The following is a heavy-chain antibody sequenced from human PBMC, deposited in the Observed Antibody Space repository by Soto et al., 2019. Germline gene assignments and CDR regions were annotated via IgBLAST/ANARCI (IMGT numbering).Heavy chain of an antibody. V-gene: IGHV2-5*02. Sequence: QITLKESGPTLVKPTQTLTLTCTFSGFSLSTSGVGVGWIRQPPGKALEWLALIYWDDDKRYSPSLKSRLTITRATPKNQVVLTMINMDPVDTATYYCAHGLAPFDIWGQGTMVTVSS. J-gene: IGHJ3*02. CDR2: IYWDDDK. CDR3: AHGLAPFDI. CDR1: GFSLSTSGVG.